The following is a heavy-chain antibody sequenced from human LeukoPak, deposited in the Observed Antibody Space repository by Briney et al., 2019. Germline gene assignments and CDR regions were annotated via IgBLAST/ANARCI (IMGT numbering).Heavy chain of an antibody. V-gene: IGHV3-23*01. CDR2: TSGSGGST. J-gene: IGHJ4*02. D-gene: IGHD2-2*01. Sequence: PGGSLRLSCAASGFTFSSYAMSWVRQAPGKGLEWVSATSGSGGSTYYADSVKGRFTISRDNSKNTLYLQMNSLRAEDTAVYYCAKVVAMAQDYFDYWGQGTLVTVSS. CDR3: AKVVAMAQDYFDY. CDR1: GFTFSSYA.